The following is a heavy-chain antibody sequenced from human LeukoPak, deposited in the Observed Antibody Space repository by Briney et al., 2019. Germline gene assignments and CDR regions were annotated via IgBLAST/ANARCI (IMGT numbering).Heavy chain of an antibody. Sequence: PGGSLRLSCAVFSSGFPFSNAWMSWVRQAPGKGLEWVGRIKSKTDGGTTDYAAPVKGRFTILRDDSKNTLYLQMNSLKTEDTAVYYCTTVGIWKIITGEDHWGQGTLVAVSS. CDR2: IKSKTDGGTT. J-gene: IGHJ4*02. CDR1: GFPFSNAW. CDR3: TTVGIWKIITGEDH. V-gene: IGHV3-15*01. D-gene: IGHD3-22*01.